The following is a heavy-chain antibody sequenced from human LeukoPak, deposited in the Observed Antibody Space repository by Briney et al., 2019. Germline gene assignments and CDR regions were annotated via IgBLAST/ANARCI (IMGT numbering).Heavy chain of an antibody. CDR2: ISWNSGSI. CDR3: AKDRGSSWYLGWFDP. J-gene: IGHJ5*02. D-gene: IGHD6-13*01. CDR1: GFIFDDYA. Sequence: GGSLRLSCAASGFIFDDYAMHWVRQAPGKGLDWVSGISWNSGSIGYADSVKGRFTISRDNAKNSLYLQMNSLRAEDTALYYCAKDRGSSWYLGWFDPWGQGTLVTVSS. V-gene: IGHV3-9*01.